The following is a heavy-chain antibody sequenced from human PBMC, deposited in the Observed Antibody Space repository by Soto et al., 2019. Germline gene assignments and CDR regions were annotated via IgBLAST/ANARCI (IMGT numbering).Heavy chain of an antibody. Sequence: QITLKESGPTLVKPTQTLTLTCTFSGVSLSTSGVGVGWIRQPPGKALEWLALIYWDDDKRYSPSLKSRLTITKHASKSQVVLTMTNMDPVDTATYYCAHQTITMVRGVIYYYYGMDVWCQGTTVTVSS. V-gene: IGHV2-5*02. D-gene: IGHD3-10*01. J-gene: IGHJ6*02. CDR3: AHQTITMVRGVIYYYYGMDV. CDR1: GVSLSTSGVG. CDR2: IYWDDDK.